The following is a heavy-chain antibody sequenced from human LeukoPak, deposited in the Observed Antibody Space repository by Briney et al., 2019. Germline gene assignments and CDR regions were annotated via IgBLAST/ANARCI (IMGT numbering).Heavy chain of an antibody. D-gene: IGHD1-26*01. CDR1: GFTFSSYS. Sequence: PGGSLRPSCAASGFTFSSYSMNWVRQAPGKGLEWVSSISSSSSYIYYADSVKGRFTISRDNAKNSLYLQMNSLRAEDTAVYYCAKWELYSGFYYIDYWGQGTLATVSS. CDR2: ISSSSSYI. V-gene: IGHV3-21*01. CDR3: AKWELYSGFYYIDY. J-gene: IGHJ4*02.